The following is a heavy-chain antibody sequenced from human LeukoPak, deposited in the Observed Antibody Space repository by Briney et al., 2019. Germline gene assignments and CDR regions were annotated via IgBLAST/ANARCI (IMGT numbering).Heavy chain of an antibody. D-gene: IGHD1-26*01. CDR2: FDPEDGET. CDR3: AAPSGSFLGYYYGMDV. CDR1: GYTLTGLS. Sequence: ASVKVSCKVSGYTLTGLSMHWVRQAPGKGLEWMGGFDPEDGETLYAQRFQGRVTMTKDTSTDTVYMELSSLKSEDTAVYYCAAPSGSFLGYYYGMDVWGQGTTVTVSS. V-gene: IGHV1-24*01. J-gene: IGHJ6*02.